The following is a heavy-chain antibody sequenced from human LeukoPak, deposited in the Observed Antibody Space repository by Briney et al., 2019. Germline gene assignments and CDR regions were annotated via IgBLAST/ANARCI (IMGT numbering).Heavy chain of an antibody. CDR1: GFTFSSYW. Sequence: PGRSLRLFCAASGFTFSSYWMHWVRQAPGKGLVWVSRVNSDGTGTTYADSVEGRFTISRDNAKNTVYLQMNSLRSEDTAIYYCIRTLIVATSPYMDVWGKGTTVTVSS. V-gene: IGHV3-74*01. D-gene: IGHD5-12*01. CDR2: VNSDGTGT. J-gene: IGHJ6*03. CDR3: IRTLIVATSPYMDV.